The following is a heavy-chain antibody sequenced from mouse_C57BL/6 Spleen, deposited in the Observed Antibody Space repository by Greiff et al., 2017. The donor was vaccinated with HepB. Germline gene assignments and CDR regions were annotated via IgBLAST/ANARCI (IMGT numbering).Heavy chain of an antibody. Sequence: QVQLKQPGAELVRPGSSVKLSCKASGYTFTSYWMHWVKQRPIQGLEWIGNIDPSDSETHYNQKFKDKATLTVDKSSSTAYMQLSSLTSEDSAVYDCARGHYYGSSYFDYWGQGTTLTVSS. CDR3: ARGHYYGSSYFDY. J-gene: IGHJ2*01. CDR1: GYTFTSYW. D-gene: IGHD1-1*01. V-gene: IGHV1-52*01. CDR2: IDPSDSET.